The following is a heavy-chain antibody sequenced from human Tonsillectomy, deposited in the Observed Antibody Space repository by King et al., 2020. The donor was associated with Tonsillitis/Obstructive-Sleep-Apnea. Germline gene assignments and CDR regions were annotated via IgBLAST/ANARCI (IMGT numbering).Heavy chain of an antibody. CDR1: GGSFSGYY. CDR2: INHTGST. J-gene: IGHJ4*02. Sequence: QVQLQQWGAGLLKPSETLSLTCAVYGGSFSGYYWSWIRQPPGKGLEWIGEINHTGSTNYNPSLKSRVTISVDTSKNQFSLKLSSVTAADTAVYYCAGLGQQWLALDYWGQGTLVTVSS. CDR3: AGLGQQWLALDY. D-gene: IGHD6-19*01. V-gene: IGHV4-34*01.